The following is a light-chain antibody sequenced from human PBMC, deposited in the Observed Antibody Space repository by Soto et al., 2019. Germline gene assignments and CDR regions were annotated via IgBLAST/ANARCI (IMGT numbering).Light chain of an antibody. CDR1: SSNIGSNT. J-gene: IGLJ1*01. CDR3: KSYAGSNTYV. Sequence: QSVLTQPPSASGTPGQRVAISCSGSSSNIGSNTVNWYQQLPGTAPKLLIYSNNQRPSGVPDRFSGSKSGTSASLAISGLQSEDEADYFCKSYAGSNTYVFGSGTQLTVL. CDR2: SNN. V-gene: IGLV1-44*01.